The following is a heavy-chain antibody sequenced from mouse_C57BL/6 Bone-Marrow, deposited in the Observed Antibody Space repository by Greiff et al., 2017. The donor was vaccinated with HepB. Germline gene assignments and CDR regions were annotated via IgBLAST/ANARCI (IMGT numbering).Heavy chain of an antibody. J-gene: IGHJ2*01. CDR1: GYAFSSYW. CDR2: IYPGDGDT. V-gene: IGHV1-80*01. D-gene: IGHD1-1*01. CDR3: ARGFYYGSSYFDY. Sequence: LQQSGAELVKPGASVKISCKASGYAFSSYWMNWVKQRPGKGLEWIGQIYPGDGDTNYNGKFKGKATLTADKSSSTAYMQLSSLTSEDSAVYFCARGFYYGSSYFDYWGQGTTLTVSS.